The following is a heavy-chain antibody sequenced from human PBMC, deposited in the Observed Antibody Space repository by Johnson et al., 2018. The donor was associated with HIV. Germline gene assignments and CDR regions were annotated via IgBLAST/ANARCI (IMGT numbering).Heavy chain of an antibody. V-gene: IGHV3-30*02. CDR2: IRYDGSNK. J-gene: IGHJ3*02. CDR3: AKGAAAAGPDAVDS. Sequence: QMLLVESGGGVVQPGGSLRLSCAASGFTFSSYGMHWVRQAPVKGLEWVAFIRYDGSNKYYADSVKGRFTISRDNSKNTLYLQMNSLRAWDTAVYYCAKGAAAAGPDAVDSWGQGTMVTVSS. D-gene: IGHD6-13*01. CDR1: GFTFSSYG.